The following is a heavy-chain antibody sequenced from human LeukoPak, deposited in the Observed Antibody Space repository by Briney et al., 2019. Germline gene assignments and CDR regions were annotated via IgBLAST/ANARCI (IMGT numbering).Heavy chain of an antibody. CDR2: ISGSSDST. Sequence: GGSLRLSCSASGFTFGSYAMTWVRQAPGKGLEWVSAISGSSDSTYYADSVKGRFTISRDNSKSTLYLQMNSLRAEDAGVYYCAKGPVVPVATYYFDYWGQGTLVTVSS. CDR3: AKGPVVPVATYYFDY. D-gene: IGHD2-2*01. V-gene: IGHV3-23*01. J-gene: IGHJ4*02. CDR1: GFTFGSYA.